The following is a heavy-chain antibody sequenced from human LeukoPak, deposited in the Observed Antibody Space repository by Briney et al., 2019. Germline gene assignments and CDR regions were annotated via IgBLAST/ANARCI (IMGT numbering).Heavy chain of an antibody. Sequence: MGWISAYNGNTNYAQKLQGRVTMTTDTSTSTAYMELRSLRSDDTAVYYCARDVVGIVVRPMGYWGQGTLVTVSS. CDR3: ARDVVGIVVRPMGY. CDR2: ISAYNGNT. V-gene: IGHV1-18*01. D-gene: IGHD1-26*01. J-gene: IGHJ4*02.